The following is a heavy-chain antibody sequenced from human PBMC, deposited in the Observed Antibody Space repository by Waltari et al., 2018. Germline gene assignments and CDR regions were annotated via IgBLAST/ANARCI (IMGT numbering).Heavy chain of an antibody. D-gene: IGHD1-26*01. CDR3: ARGELLFDY. V-gene: IGHV3-33*01. Sequence: QVQLVESGGGVVQTGRSLSLSCAASGFTFSSYGLHWVRQAPGKGLEWVAVIWYDGSNKYYADSVKGRFTISRDNSKNTLYLQMNSLRAEDTAVYYCARGELLFDYWGQGTLVTVSS. CDR1: GFTFSSYG. J-gene: IGHJ4*02. CDR2: IWYDGSNK.